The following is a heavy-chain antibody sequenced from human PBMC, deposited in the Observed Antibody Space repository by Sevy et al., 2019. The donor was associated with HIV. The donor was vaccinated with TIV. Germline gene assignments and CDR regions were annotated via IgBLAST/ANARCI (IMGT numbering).Heavy chain of an antibody. CDR3: AGENAWGRGYS. Sequence: SETLSLTCTVSGGSITSLYWNWIRQPPGKGLDWIANIYYNGHINYNPSLKSLVTLSLDTSKNQFSLRLSSVTAAETAMYYCAGENAWGRGYSWGQGTLVTVSS. J-gene: IGHJ4*02. CDR2: IYYNGHI. V-gene: IGHV4-59*08. CDR1: GGSITSLY. D-gene: IGHD1-26*01.